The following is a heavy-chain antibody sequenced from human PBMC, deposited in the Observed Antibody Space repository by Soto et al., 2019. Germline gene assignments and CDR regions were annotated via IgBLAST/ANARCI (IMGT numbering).Heavy chain of an antibody. Sequence: ASVKVSCKASGGTFSRYAISWVRRAPGQGLEWIGGFIPIYGTRNYAQKFQGRVTITADESTSTAYMELSSLRSEDTAVYYCARAERPYGDYDNYYYAMDVWDQGTSVTVPS. CDR2: FIPIYGTR. CDR3: ARAERPYGDYDNYYYAMDV. D-gene: IGHD4-17*01. CDR1: GGTFSRYA. J-gene: IGHJ6*02. V-gene: IGHV1-69*13.